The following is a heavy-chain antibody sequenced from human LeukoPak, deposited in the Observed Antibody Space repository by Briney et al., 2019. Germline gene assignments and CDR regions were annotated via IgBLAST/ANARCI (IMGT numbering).Heavy chain of an antibody. D-gene: IGHD3-22*01. J-gene: IGHJ3*02. Sequence: GESLKISCQGSGYSFTSYWIGWVRQMPGKGLEWMGIIYPGDSDTRYSPSFQGQVTISADKSISTAYLQWSSLKASDTAMYYCARLYYYDSSGFPGAAFDIWGQGTMVTVSS. CDR2: IYPGDSDT. V-gene: IGHV5-51*01. CDR3: ARLYYYDSSGFPGAAFDI. CDR1: GYSFTSYW.